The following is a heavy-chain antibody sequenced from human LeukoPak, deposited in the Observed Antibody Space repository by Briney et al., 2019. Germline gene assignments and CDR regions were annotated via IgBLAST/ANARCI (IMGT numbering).Heavy chain of an antibody. CDR1: GYTFTSYG. CDR3: ARDWVRNYYGSGDFDY. Sequence: GASVKVSCKASGYTFTSYGISWVRQAPGQGLEWMGWISAYNGNTNYAQKLQGRVTMTTGTSTSTAYMELRSLRSDDTAVYYCARDWVRNYYGSGDFDYWGQGTLVTVSS. CDR2: ISAYNGNT. J-gene: IGHJ4*02. V-gene: IGHV1-18*01. D-gene: IGHD3-10*01.